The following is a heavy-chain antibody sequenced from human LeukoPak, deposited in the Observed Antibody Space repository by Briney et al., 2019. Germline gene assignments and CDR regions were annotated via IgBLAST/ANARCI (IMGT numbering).Heavy chain of an antibody. V-gene: IGHV3-53*01. D-gene: IGHD2-15*01. CDR1: GFTVSSNY. CDR3: ASLPYSAPFSFDY. Sequence: GGSPRLSCAASGFTVSSNYMSWVRQAPGKGVEWVSVIYGGGNTYYADSVKGRFTISRDNSKNTLYLQMNSLRAEDTAVYYCASLPYSAPFSFDYWGQGTLVTVSS. J-gene: IGHJ4*02. CDR2: IYGGGNT.